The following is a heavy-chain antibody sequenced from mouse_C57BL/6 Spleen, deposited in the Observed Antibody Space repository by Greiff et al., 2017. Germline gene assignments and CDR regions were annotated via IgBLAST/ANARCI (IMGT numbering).Heavy chain of an antibody. V-gene: IGHV8-8*01. CDR1: GFSLSTFGMG. J-gene: IGHJ1*03. CDR2: IWWDDDK. Sequence: VKLVESGPGILQPSQTLSLTCSFSGFSLSTFGMGVGWIRQPSGKGLEWLAHIWWDDDKYYNPALKSRLTISKDTSKNQVFLKIANVDTADTATYYCARITTVNPDWYFDVWGTGTTVTVSS. D-gene: IGHD1-1*01. CDR3: ARITTVNPDWYFDV.